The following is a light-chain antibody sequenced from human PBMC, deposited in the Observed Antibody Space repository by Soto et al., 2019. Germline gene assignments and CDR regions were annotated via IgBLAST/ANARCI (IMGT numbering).Light chain of an antibody. V-gene: IGLV1-40*01. CDR3: QSYDRSLSGSKVV. CDR2: CNS. CDR1: SSNFGAGYD. Sequence: QSVLTQPPSVSGAPGQSITISCTGTSSNFGAGYDVHWYQQLPGTAPKLLIYCNSDRPSGVPDRFSGSRSGTSASLAIIGLQAEDEADYYCQSYDRSLSGSKVVFGGGTQLTVL. J-gene: IGLJ2*01.